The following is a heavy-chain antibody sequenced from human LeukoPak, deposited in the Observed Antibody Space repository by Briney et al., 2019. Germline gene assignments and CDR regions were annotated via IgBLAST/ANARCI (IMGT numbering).Heavy chain of an antibody. J-gene: IGHJ3*02. CDR3: ARDLYSGHEGNAFDI. CDR1: GYTFTSYG. V-gene: IGHV1-18*01. D-gene: IGHD5-12*01. Sequence: ASVKVSCKASGYTFTSYGISWVRQAPGQGLEWMGWISAYNGNTNYAQKLQGRVTMTIDTSTSTAYMELSSLRSEDTAVYYCARDLYSGHEGNAFDIWGQGTMVTVSS. CDR2: ISAYNGNT.